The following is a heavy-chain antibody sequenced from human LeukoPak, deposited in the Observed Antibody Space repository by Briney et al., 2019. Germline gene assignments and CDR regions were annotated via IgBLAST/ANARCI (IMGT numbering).Heavy chain of an antibody. CDR1: GYTLTELS. CDR2: FDPEDGET. CDR3: ATGFMVRGVIIQDYYDMDV. J-gene: IGHJ6*02. V-gene: IGHV1-24*01. D-gene: IGHD3-10*01. Sequence: ASVKVSCKVSGYTLTELSMHWVRQAPGKGLEWMGGFDPEDGETIYAQKFQGRVTMTEDTSTDTAYMELSSLRSEGTAVYYCATGFMVRGVIIQDYYDMDVWGQGTTVTVSS.